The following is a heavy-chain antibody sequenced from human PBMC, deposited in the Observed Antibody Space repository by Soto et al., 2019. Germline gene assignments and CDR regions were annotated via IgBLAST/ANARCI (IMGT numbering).Heavy chain of an antibody. CDR2: ISSSSNYI. Sequence: GGSLRLSCAASGFIFSSYSMNWVRQAPGKGLEWVSSISSSSNYIYYADSVKGRLTISRDNAKNSLYLQMNSLRAEDTAVYYCARDVPGYYGMDVWGQGTTVTVSS. J-gene: IGHJ6*02. V-gene: IGHV3-21*01. CDR1: GFIFSSYS. CDR3: ARDVPGYYGMDV.